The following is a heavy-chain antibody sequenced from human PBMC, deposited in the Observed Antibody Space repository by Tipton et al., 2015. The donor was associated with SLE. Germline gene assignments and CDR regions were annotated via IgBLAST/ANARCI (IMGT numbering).Heavy chain of an antibody. D-gene: IGHD5-12*01. J-gene: IGHJ4*02. CDR1: GGSISSGDYY. CDR3: ARVRGGYSGYRYYFDY. CDR2: IYYSGST. Sequence: TLSLTCTVSGGSISSGDYYWSWIRQPPGKGLEWIGYIYYSGSTYYNPSLKSRVTISVDTSKNQFSLKLSSVTAADTAVYYCARVRGGYSGYRYYFDYWGQGTLVTVSS. V-gene: IGHV4-30-4*01.